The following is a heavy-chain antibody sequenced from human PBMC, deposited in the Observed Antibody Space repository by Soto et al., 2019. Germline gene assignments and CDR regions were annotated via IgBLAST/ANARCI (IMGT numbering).Heavy chain of an antibody. CDR1: GFTFSSYS. J-gene: IGHJ6*02. D-gene: IGHD2-2*01. CDR3: ARDRGIAVPAARRYCGMDV. CDR2: ISSSSSTI. Sequence: EVQLVESGGGLVQPGGSLRLSCAASGFTFSSYSMNWVRQAPGKGLEWVSYISSSSSTIYYADSVKGRFTISRDNAKNSLYLQMNSLRAEDTAVYYCARDRGIAVPAARRYCGMDVWGQGTTVTVSS. V-gene: IGHV3-48*01.